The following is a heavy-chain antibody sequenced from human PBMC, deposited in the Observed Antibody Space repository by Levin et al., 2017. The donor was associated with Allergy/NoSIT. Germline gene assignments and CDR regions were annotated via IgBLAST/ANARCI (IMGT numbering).Heavy chain of an antibody. Sequence: SETLSLTCAVYGGSFSGYYWSWIRQPPGKGLEWIGEINHSGSTNYNPSLKSRVTISVDTSKNQFSLKLSSVTAADTAVYYCARRAHYYDSSGYYYHRSVGFGYWGQGTLVTVAS. D-gene: IGHD3-22*01. V-gene: IGHV4-34*01. CDR3: ARRAHYYDSSGYYYHRSVGFGY. CDR1: GGSFSGYY. CDR2: INHSGST. J-gene: IGHJ4*02.